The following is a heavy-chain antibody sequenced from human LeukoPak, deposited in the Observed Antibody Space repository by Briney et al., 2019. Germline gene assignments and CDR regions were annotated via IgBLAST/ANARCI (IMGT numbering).Heavy chain of an antibody. D-gene: IGHD6-6*01. CDR2: ISGSGGST. V-gene: IGHV3-23*01. CDR3: ARALVAYSSSPPFDY. CDR1: GFTFSSYA. J-gene: IGHJ4*02. Sequence: GGSLRLSCAASGFTFSSYAMSWVRQAPGKGLEWVSAISGSGGSTYYADSVKGRFTISRDNSKNTLYLQMNSLRAEDTAVYYCARALVAYSSSPPFDYWGQGTLVTVSS.